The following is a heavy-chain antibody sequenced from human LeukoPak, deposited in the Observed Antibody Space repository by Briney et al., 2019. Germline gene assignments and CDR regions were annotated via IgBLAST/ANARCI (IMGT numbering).Heavy chain of an antibody. V-gene: IGHV3-30*18. J-gene: IGHJ4*02. CDR3: AKVSSPRGWFWGYFDY. CDR1: GITLSNFG. CDR2: ITFDGHNK. Sequence: GRSLRLSRAASGITLSNFGMHCGRRAPGRGLEGGAVITFDGHNKFYSASVKCRFTVARDNTKNTLYLQMNSLRAEDTAVYYWAKVSSPRGWFWGYFDYWGQGSLVTVSS. D-gene: IGHD6-19*01.